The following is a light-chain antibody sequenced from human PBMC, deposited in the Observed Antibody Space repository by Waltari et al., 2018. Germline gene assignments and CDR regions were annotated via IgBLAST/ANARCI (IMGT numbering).Light chain of an antibody. CDR3: QQYDTPLS. CDR1: QDIYDT. V-gene: IGKV1-33*01. Sequence: ITCQANQDIYDTLNWYQQQPRKAPNLLIYGASNLEPGVPSRVSGSGSGTHFTFTISSLQPDDFATYYCQQYDTPLSFGGGTKGAIK. J-gene: IGKJ4*01. CDR2: GAS.